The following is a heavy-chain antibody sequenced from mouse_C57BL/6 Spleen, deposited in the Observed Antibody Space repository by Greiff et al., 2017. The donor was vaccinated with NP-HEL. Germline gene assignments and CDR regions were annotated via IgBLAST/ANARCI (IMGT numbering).Heavy chain of an antibody. J-gene: IGHJ2*01. Sequence: EVQLVESGGGLVQPGGSLSLSCAASGFTFTDYYMSWVRQPPGKALAWLGFIRNKANGYTTEYSASVKGRFTISRDNSQSILYLQMNALRAEDSATYYCARYPLYDGYYFDYWGQGTTLTVSS. V-gene: IGHV7-3*01. CDR2: IRNKANGYTT. D-gene: IGHD2-3*01. CDR1: GFTFTDYY. CDR3: ARYPLYDGYYFDY.